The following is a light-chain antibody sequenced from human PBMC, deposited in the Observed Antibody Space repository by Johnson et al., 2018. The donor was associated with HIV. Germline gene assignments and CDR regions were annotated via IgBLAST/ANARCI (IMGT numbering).Light chain of an antibody. J-gene: IGLJ1*01. Sequence: QSVLTQPPSVSAAPGQKVTISCSGGSSNIGNNYVSWYQQLPGTAPKLLIYENNKRPSGIPDRFSGSKSGTSATLGITGLQTGDEADYYCGTWDNSLRTGCVFGPGTKVTVL. CDR3: GTWDNSLRTGCV. CDR1: SSNIGNNY. CDR2: ENN. V-gene: IGLV1-51*02.